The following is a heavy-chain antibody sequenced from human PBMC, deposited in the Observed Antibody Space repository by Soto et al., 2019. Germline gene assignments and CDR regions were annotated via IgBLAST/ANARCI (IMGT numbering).Heavy chain of an antibody. V-gene: IGHV3-23*01. J-gene: IGHJ4*02. CDR3: ARSLSSLLSCGDFNY. CDR2: ISGSGTST. D-gene: IGHD2-15*01. CDR1: GFTFSSYA. Sequence: PGVSLRLSCSASGFTFSSYALNWVRQAPGKGLEWVAEISGSGTSTYYAPSVKGRFIISSDSSKNTFYLRMNSLRAEDTAMYYCARSLSSLLSCGDFNYWGQG.